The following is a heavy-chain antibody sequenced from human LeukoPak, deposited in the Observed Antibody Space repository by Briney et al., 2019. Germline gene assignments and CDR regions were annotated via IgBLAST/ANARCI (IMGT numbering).Heavy chain of an antibody. J-gene: IGHJ4*02. Sequence: SETLSLTCAVHGGSFSGYHWNWIRQFPGKGLEWTGEINDRGHTNYNPSLESRVTISVDTSKKQFSLKLSSVAAADTAVYYCARDPTTVVTTPYYFDFWGQGTLVTVSS. D-gene: IGHD4-23*01. CDR3: ARDPTTVVTTPYYFDF. CDR1: GGSFSGYH. CDR2: INDRGHT. V-gene: IGHV4-34*01.